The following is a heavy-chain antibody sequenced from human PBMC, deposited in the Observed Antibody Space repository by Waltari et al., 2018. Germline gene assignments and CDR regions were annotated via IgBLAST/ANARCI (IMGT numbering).Heavy chain of an antibody. CDR2: INTDGSTT. D-gene: IGHD6-13*01. CDR1: GFTFSSYW. V-gene: IGHV3-74*01. CDR3: VIGAQHVSNWYASEYFQH. J-gene: IGHJ1*01. Sequence: EVQLVESGGGLVQPGGSLRLSCAASGFTFSSYWMPWVGQAPGKGLVWVSDINTDGSTTNYADSVKGRFTISRDNAKNTLYLQMDSLRAEETAVYYCVIGAQHVSNWYASEYFQHWGQGTLVTVSS.